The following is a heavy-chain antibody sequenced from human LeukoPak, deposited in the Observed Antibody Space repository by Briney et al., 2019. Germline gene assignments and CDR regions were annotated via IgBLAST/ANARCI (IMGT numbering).Heavy chain of an antibody. V-gene: IGHV4-4*07. J-gene: IGHJ4*02. CDR1: GGSISSYY. Sequence: SETLSLTCTVSGGSISSYYWSWIRQPAGRGLEWIGRIYTSGSTNYNPSLKSRVTMSVDTSENQFSLKLSSVTAADTAIYYCARDAKYYYGSRTYFFFEYWGQGTLLTVSS. CDR3: ARDAKYYYGSRTYFFFEY. D-gene: IGHD3-10*01. CDR2: IYTSGST.